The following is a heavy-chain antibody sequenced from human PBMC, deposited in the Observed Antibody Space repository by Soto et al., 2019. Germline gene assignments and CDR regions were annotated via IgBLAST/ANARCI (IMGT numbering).Heavy chain of an antibody. Sequence: QLQLQESGPGLVKPSETLSLTCTVSGGSISSSSYYWGWIRQPPGKGLEWIGIIYYSGSTYYNPSLKSRVTISVDTSTNQFSLKLSSVTAADTAVYYCARLQYQRALFDYWGQGTLVTVSS. J-gene: IGHJ4*02. CDR3: ARLQYQRALFDY. CDR2: IYYSGST. CDR1: GGSISSSSYY. V-gene: IGHV4-39*01. D-gene: IGHD2-2*01.